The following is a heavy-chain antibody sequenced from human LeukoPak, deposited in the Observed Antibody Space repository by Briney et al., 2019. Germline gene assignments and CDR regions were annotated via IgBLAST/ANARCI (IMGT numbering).Heavy chain of an antibody. CDR3: ARALYSSGWSPFDY. CDR1: GYSISSGYY. CDR2: IYHSGST. V-gene: IGHV4-38-2*02. Sequence: PSETLSLTCTVSGYSISSGYYWGWIRQPPGKGLEWIGSIYHSGSTYYNPSLKSRVTISVDTSKNQFSLKLSSVTAADTAVYYCARALYSSGWSPFDYWGQGTLVTVSS. D-gene: IGHD6-19*01. J-gene: IGHJ4*02.